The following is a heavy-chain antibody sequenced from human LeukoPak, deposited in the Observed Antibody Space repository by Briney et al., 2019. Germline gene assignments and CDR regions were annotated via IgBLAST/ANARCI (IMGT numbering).Heavy chain of an antibody. J-gene: IGHJ1*01. V-gene: IGHV1-24*01. Sequence: ASVKVSCKVSGYILTKLSMHWVRQAPGKGLEWMGGFDPEDDETIYAQKFQGRITMTEDTSTDTAYMELSSLRSEDTAVYYCGTHSSGYYYVNPLWQHWGQGTLVTVSS. CDR2: FDPEDDET. CDR3: GTHSSGYYYVNPLWQH. CDR1: GYILTKLS. D-gene: IGHD3-22*01.